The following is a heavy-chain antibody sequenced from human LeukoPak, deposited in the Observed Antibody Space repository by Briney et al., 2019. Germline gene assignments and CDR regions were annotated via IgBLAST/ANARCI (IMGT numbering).Heavy chain of an antibody. V-gene: IGHV1-46*01. CDR2: INPSGGST. D-gene: IGHD2-2*01. CDR1: GYTLTSYY. Sequence: GASVKVSCKASGYTLTSYYMHWVRQAPGQGLEWMGIINPSGGSTSYAQKFQGRVTMTRDMSTSTVYMELSSLGSEDTAVYYCARDPPPEDCSSTSCYTYYFDYWGQGTLVTVSS. J-gene: IGHJ4*02. CDR3: ARDPPPEDCSSTSCYTYYFDY.